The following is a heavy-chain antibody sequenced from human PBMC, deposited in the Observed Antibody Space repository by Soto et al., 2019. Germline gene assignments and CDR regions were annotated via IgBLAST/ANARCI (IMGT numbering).Heavy chain of an antibody. V-gene: IGHV3-30*18. CDR2: ISSDENNK. J-gene: IGHJ4*02. Sequence: QVQLAESGGGVVQPGRSLRLSCAASGFTFRSYGMHWVRQAPGKGLEWVAGISSDENNKYYVDSVKGRFTISRDNSKNTLDLQMNSLRAEDTAVYDCAKAWRAYCGGDCYLFDFWGQGTLVTVSS. CDR3: AKAWRAYCGGDCYLFDF. CDR1: GFTFRSYG. D-gene: IGHD2-21*02.